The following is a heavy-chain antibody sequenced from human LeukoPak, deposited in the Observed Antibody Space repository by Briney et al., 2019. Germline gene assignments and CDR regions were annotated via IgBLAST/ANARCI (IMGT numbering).Heavy chain of an antibody. CDR3: ARAGCSGGSCYSRYFDL. CDR1: GGSISSSNW. CDR2: IYHSGST. J-gene: IGHJ2*01. V-gene: IGHV4-4*02. Sequence: SGTLSLTCAVSGGSISSSNWWSWVRQPPGKGLEWIGEIYHSGSTYYNPSLKSRVTILVDRSKNQFSLKLSSVTAAGTAVYYCARAGCSGGSCYSRYFDLWGRGTLVTVSS. D-gene: IGHD2-15*01.